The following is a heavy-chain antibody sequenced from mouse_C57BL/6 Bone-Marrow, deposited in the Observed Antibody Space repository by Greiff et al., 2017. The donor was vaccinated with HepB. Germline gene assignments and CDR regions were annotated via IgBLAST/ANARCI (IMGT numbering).Heavy chain of an antibody. Sequence: QVQLQQPGAELVKPGASVKLSCKASGYTFTSYWMQWVKQRPGQGLEWIGEIDPSDSYTNYNQKFKGKATLTVDTSSSTAYMQLSSLTSEDSAVYYCARGGSWFAYWGQGTRVTVSA. V-gene: IGHV1-50*01. CDR3: ARGGSWFAY. CDR1: GYTFTSYW. J-gene: IGHJ3*01. D-gene: IGHD3-1*01. CDR2: IDPSDSYT.